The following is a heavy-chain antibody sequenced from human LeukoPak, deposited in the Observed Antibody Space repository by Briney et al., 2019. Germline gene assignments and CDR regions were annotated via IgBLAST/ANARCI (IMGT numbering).Heavy chain of an antibody. D-gene: IGHD2-15*01. CDR2: ISYGGSNT. CDR3: ARAAVVVLAATPGDY. Sequence: GRSLRLSCAASGFTFSSYAMHWVRQAPGRGLEWVAVISYGGSNTYYADSVKGRFTISRDTSKNTLYLQMNSLRPEDTAVYYCARAAVVVLAATPGDYWGQGTLVTVSS. J-gene: IGHJ4*02. CDR1: GFTFSSYA. V-gene: IGHV3-30-3*01.